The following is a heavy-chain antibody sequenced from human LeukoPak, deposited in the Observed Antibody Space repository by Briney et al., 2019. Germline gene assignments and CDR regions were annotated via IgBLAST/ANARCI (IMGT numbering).Heavy chain of an antibody. Sequence: GGSLRLSCSASGFTFSTYWMSWVRQAPGKGLEWVANMRRDGNEIYYLDSVRGRFTISRDNAKNSLYLQMNSLRAEDTAVYYCARGVGINSTQHYYYYGMDVWGQGTTVTVSS. CDR2: MRRDGNEI. V-gene: IGHV3-7*01. J-gene: IGHJ6*02. CDR3: ARGVGINSTQHYYYYGMDV. CDR1: GFTFSTYW. D-gene: IGHD6-13*01.